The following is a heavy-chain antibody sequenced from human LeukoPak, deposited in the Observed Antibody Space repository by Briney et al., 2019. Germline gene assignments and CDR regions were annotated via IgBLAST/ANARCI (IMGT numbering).Heavy chain of an antibody. D-gene: IGHD3-10*01. Sequence: GGSLRLSCAASGFTFSSYAMSWVRQAPGKGLEWVAVISYDGSNKYYADSVKGRFTISRDNSKNTLYLQMNSLRAEDTAVYYCARDRGTTFDYWGQGTLVTVSS. CDR1: GFTFSSYA. CDR3: ARDRGTTFDY. V-gene: IGHV3-30-3*01. J-gene: IGHJ4*02. CDR2: ISYDGSNK.